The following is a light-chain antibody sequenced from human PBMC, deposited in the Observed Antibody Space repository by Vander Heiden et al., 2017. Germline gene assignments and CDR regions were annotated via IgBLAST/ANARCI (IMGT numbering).Light chain of an antibody. CDR1: NNATCS. CDR2: ADS. Sequence: SYVLTQPPSVSVAPGQTARITCGADNNATCSVHWYQQGPGQAPVVVVNADSDRPSGIPERFSGSNSGNTATLTISRVEAGDEADYYCQVWDKTTDRPVFGGGTKLSVL. V-gene: IGLV3-21*02. CDR3: QVWDKTTDRPV. J-gene: IGLJ2*01.